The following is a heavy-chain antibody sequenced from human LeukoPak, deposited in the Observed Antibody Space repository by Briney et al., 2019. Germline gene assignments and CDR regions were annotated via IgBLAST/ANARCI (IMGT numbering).Heavy chain of an antibody. D-gene: IGHD3-10*01. Sequence: GASVKVSCKASGYTFTSYAMNWVRQAPGQGLEWMGWINTNTGNPTYAQGFTGRFVFSLDTSVSTAYLQISSLKAEDTAVYYCANSPDYYGSGSYVIERWGQGTLVTVSS. V-gene: IGHV7-4-1*02. J-gene: IGHJ4*02. CDR3: ANSPDYYGSGSYVIER. CDR1: GYTFTSYA. CDR2: INTNTGNP.